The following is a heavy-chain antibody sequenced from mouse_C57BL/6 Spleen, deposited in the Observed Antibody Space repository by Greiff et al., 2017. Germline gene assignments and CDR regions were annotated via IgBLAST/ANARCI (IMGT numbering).Heavy chain of an antibody. CDR2: IHPNSGST. V-gene: IGHV1-64*01. Sequence: QVQLKQPGAELVKPGASVKLSCKASGYTFTSYWMHWVKQRPGQGLEWIGMIHPNSGSTNYNEKFKSKATLTVDKSSSTAYMQLSSLTSEDSAVYYCARWPSTVVDWYFDVWGTGTTVTVSS. CDR1: GYTFTSYW. J-gene: IGHJ1*03. CDR3: ARWPSTVVDWYFDV. D-gene: IGHD1-1*01.